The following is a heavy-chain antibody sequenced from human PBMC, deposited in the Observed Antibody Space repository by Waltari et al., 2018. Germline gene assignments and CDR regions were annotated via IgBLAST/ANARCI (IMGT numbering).Heavy chain of an antibody. CDR3: ARLRLGELSLNS. V-gene: IGHV3-21*02. J-gene: IGHJ4*02. Sequence: EVRLLESGGGLVKPGGSLRLSCAASGFTFSSYSTNWVRQAPGKVLEWVSSISSSSSYIDYADSVKGRFTISRDNAKNSLYLQMNSLRAEDTAVYYCARLRLGELSLNSWGQGTLVTVSS. CDR2: ISSSSSYI. CDR1: GFTFSSYS. D-gene: IGHD3-16*02.